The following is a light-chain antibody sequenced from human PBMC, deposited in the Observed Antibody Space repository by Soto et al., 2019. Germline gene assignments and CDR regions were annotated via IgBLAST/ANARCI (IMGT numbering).Light chain of an antibody. CDR3: QQYNSYPALT. V-gene: IGKV1-5*01. CDR2: DAS. CDR1: QSISSW. J-gene: IGKJ4*01. Sequence: DIQMTQSPSTLSASLGDRVTITCRASQSISSWLAWYQQKPGKAPKLLIYDASTLESGVPSRFSGSGSGTESTLTISSLQPDDFAAYYCQQYNSYPALTFGGGTKVEIK.